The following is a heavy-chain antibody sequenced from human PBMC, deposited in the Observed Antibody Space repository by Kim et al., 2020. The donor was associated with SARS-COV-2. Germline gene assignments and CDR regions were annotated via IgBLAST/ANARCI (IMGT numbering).Heavy chain of an antibody. CDR1: GGSISSYY. CDR3: ARETVCGGDCYPFDY. D-gene: IGHD2-21*02. V-gene: IGHV4-4*07. CDR2: IYTSGST. J-gene: IGHJ4*02. Sequence: SETLSLTCTVSGGSISSYYWSWIRQPAGKGLEWIGRIYTSGSTNYNPSLKSRVTMSVDTSKNQFSLKLSSVTAADTAVYYCARETVCGGDCYPFDYWGQGTLVTVSS.